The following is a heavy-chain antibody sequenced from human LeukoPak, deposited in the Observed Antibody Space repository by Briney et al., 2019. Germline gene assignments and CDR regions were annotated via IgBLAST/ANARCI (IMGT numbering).Heavy chain of an antibody. D-gene: IGHD1-14*01. CDR2: IYYSGST. V-gene: IGHV4-59*01. J-gene: IGHJ3*02. CDR3: ARGTDAFDI. CDR1: GFTFSSYA. Sequence: GSLRLSCAASGFTFSSYAMGWIRQPPGKGLEWIGYIYYSGSTNYNPSLKSRVTISVDTSKNQFSLKLSSVTAADTAVYYCARGTDAFDIWGQGTMVTVSS.